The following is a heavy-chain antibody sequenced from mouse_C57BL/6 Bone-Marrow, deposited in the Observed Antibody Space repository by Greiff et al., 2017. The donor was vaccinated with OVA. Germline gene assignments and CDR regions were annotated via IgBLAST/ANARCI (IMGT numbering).Heavy chain of an antibody. CDR1: GFSFNTYA. V-gene: IGHV10-1*01. J-gene: IGHJ4*01. CDR2: IRSKSNNYAT. Sequence: EVQLVESGGGLVQPKGSLKLSCAASGFSFNTYAMNWARQAPGKGLEWVARIRSKSNNYATYYADSVKDRFTISRDDSESMLYLQMNNLKTEDTAMYYCVRSFYYDYRMDYWGQGTSVTVSS. CDR3: VRSFYYDYRMDY. D-gene: IGHD2-4*01.